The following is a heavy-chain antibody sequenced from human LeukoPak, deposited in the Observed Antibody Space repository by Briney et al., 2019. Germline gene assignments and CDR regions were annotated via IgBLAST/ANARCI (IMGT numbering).Heavy chain of an antibody. CDR1: GGSISSSSYY. J-gene: IGHJ6*03. D-gene: IGHD3-10*01. CDR3: ARLSSYGSGSYFLYYYYMDV. CDR2: IYYSGST. Sequence: SETLSLTCTVSGGSISSSSYYWGGIRQPPGKGLEWIGSIYYSGSTYYNPSLKSRVPISVDTSKNQFSLKLSSVTAADTAVYYCARLSSYGSGSYFLYYYYMDVWGKGTTVTISS. V-gene: IGHV4-39*01.